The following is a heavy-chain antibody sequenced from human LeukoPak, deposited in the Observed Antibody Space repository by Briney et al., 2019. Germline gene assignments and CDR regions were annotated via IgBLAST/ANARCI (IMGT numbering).Heavy chain of an antibody. D-gene: IGHD1-14*01. CDR1: GGTFSSYT. V-gene: IGHV1-69*02. Sequence: SVKVSCKASGGTFSSYTISWVRQAPGQGLECMGRIIPILGIANYAQKFQGRVTITADKSTSTAYMELSSLRSEDTAVYYCAIGITGTTDYWGQGTLVTVSS. CDR3: AIGITGTTDY. CDR2: IIPILGIA. J-gene: IGHJ4*02.